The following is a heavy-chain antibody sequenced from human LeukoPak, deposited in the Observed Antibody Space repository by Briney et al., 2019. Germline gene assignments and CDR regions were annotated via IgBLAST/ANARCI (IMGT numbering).Heavy chain of an antibody. D-gene: IGHD3-10*01. V-gene: IGHV4-38-2*02. CDR3: ARDLGSVWFDP. CDR1: GYSISSGYY. CDR2: IYHSGST. Sequence: SETLSLTCTVSGYSISSGYYWSWIRQPPGKGLEWIGYIYHSGSTYYNPSLKSRVTISVDRSKNQFSLKLSSVTAADTAVYYCARDLGSVWFDPWGQGTLVTVSS. J-gene: IGHJ5*02.